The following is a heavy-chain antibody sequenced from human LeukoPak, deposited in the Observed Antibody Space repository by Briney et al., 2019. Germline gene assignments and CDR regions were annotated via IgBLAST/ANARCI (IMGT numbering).Heavy chain of an antibody. J-gene: IGHJ4*02. CDR2: IYYSGSI. V-gene: IGHV4-59*01. CDR1: GGSISSYY. D-gene: IGHD6-19*01. CDR3: ARGGAGNFDY. Sequence: SETLSLTCTVSGGSISSYYWSWIRQPPGKGLEWIGYIYYSGSINYNPSLKSRVTISVDTFKNQFSLKLSSVTAADTAVYYGARGGAGNFDYWGQGTLVTVSS.